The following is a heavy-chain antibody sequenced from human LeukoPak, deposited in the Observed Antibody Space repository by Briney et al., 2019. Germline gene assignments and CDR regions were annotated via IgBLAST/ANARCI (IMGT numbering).Heavy chain of an antibody. CDR2: IYYSGST. CDR1: GGSISSYY. J-gene: IGHJ4*02. Sequence: SETLSLTCTVSGGSISSYYWSWIRQPPGKGLEWIGYIYYSGSTNYNPSLKSRVTISVDRSKNQFSLKLSSVTAADTAVYYCARRGIGDFDYWGQGTLVTVSS. V-gene: IGHV4-59*12. D-gene: IGHD2-21*01. CDR3: ARRGIGDFDY.